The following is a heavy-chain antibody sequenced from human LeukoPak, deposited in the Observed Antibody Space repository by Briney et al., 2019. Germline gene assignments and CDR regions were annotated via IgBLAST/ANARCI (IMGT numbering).Heavy chain of an antibody. CDR2: ISAYNGNT. J-gene: IGHJ4*02. V-gene: IGHV1-18*01. CDR1: GYTFTSYG. CDR3: ARDPPEDYYDSSGYYLFDY. Sequence: ASVKVSCKASGYTFTSYGISWVRQAPGQGLEWMGWISAYNGNTNYAQKLQGRVTMTTDTSTSTAYMELRSLRSDDTAMYYCARDPPEDYYDSSGYYLFDYWGQGTLVTVSS. D-gene: IGHD3-22*01.